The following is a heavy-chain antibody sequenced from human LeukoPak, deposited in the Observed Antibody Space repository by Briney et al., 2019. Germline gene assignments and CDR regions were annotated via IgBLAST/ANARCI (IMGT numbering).Heavy chain of an antibody. J-gene: IGHJ4*02. D-gene: IGHD3-9*01. CDR2: ISYDGSNK. CDR3: ARDSLFDWLLPIDY. CDR1: GFTFSSYA. V-gene: IGHV3-30-3*01. Sequence: GGSLRLSCAASGFTFSSYAMHWVRQAPGKGLEWVAVISYDGSNKYYADSVKGRFTISRDNSKNTLYLQMNSLRAEDTAVYYCARDSLFDWLLPIDYWGQGTLVTVSS.